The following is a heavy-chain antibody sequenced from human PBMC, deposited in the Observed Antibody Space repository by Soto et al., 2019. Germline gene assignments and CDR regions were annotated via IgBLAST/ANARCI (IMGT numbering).Heavy chain of an antibody. CDR2: INQDGSER. D-gene: IGHD3-10*01. J-gene: IGHJ4*02. V-gene: IGHV3-7*01. CDR3: VKDNRGSY. Sequence: EVQLVESGGGLVQPGGSLRLSCAASGFTFSTRWMMWVRQAPGKGLEWVANINQDGSERYYVDSVKGRFTISRDNAKNSLYLQMNSLRAEDTAVYYCVKDNRGSYWGQGTLVTVSS. CDR1: GFTFSTRW.